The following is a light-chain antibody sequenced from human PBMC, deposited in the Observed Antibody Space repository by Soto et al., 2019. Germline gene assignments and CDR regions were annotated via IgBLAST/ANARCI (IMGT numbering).Light chain of an antibody. J-gene: IGLJ2*01. CDR2: EGS. CDR3: CSYAGSRTLV. CDR1: SSDVGSYNL. V-gene: IGLV2-23*01. Sequence: QSVLTQPASVSGSPGQSITISCTGTSSDVGSYNLVSWYQHHPGKTPKVMVYEGSKRPSGVSNRFSGSKSGNTASLTISGLQAEDEADYYCCSYAGSRTLVFGGGTKLTVL.